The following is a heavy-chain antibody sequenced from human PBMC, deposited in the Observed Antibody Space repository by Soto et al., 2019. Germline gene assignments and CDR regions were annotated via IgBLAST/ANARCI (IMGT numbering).Heavy chain of an antibody. Sequence: PGGSLRLSCAASGFTFSDYYMSWIRQAPGKGLEWVSYISSSGSTIYSADSVKGRIPISRDNAKNSLYLQMNSLRAEDTAVYYCAKAVFSSSWSPTDFDYWGQGTLVTVSS. J-gene: IGHJ4*02. CDR1: GFTFSDYY. V-gene: IGHV3-11*01. D-gene: IGHD6-13*01. CDR2: ISSSGSTI. CDR3: AKAVFSSSWSPTDFDY.